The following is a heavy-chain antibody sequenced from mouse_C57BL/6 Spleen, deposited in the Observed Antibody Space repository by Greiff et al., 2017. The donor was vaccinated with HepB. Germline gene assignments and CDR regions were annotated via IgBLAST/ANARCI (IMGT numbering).Heavy chain of an antibody. CDR2: ISTGGGSS. CDR3: ARHEEGENDQAWFAY. CDR1: GFTFSDYY. Sequence: EVKLVESGGGLVQPGGSLKLSCAASGFTFSDYYMYWVRQTPEKRLEWVAYISTGGGSSYYPDTVKGRFTISRDNAKNTLYLQMSRLKSEDTAMYYCARHEEGENDQAWFAYWGQGTLVTVSA. D-gene: IGHD2-12*01. J-gene: IGHJ3*01. V-gene: IGHV5-12*01.